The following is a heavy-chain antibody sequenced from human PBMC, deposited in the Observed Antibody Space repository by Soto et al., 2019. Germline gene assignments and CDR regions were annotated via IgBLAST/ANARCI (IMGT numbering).Heavy chain of an antibody. CDR1: GFTSSSYA. D-gene: IGHD3-22*01. J-gene: IGHJ4*02. CDR2: ISYDGSNK. CDR3: AVYYDSSGSLGD. Sequence: QVQLVESGGGVVQPGRSLRLSCAASGFTSSSYAMHWVRQAPGKGLEWVAVISYDGSNKYYADSVKGRFTISRDNSKNTLYLQMNSLRAEDTAVYYCAVYYDSSGSLGDWGQGTLVTVSS. V-gene: IGHV3-30-3*01.